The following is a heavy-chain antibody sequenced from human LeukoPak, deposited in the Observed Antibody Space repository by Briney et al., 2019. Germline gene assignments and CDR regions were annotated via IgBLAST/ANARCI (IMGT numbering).Heavy chain of an antibody. CDR1: GGSISSGSYY. D-gene: IGHD2-15*01. Sequence: SETLSLTCTVSGGSISSGSYYWSWIRQPAGKGLEWIGRIYTSGSTNYNPSLKSRVTIPVDTSKNQFSLKLSSVTAADTAVYYCARATYSANRFDYWGQGTLVTVSS. J-gene: IGHJ4*02. CDR3: ARATYSANRFDY. CDR2: IYTSGST. V-gene: IGHV4-61*02.